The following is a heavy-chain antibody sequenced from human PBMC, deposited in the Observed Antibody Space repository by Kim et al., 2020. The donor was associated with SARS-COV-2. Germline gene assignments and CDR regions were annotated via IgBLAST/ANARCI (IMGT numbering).Heavy chain of an antibody. CDR3: ARDDYGDY. CDR2: GSEK. V-gene: IGHV3-7*01. Sequence: GSEKYYVDSVKCRFTISRDNAKNSLYLQMNSLRAEDTAVYYCARDDYGDYFGQGTLVTVSS. J-gene: IGHJ4*02.